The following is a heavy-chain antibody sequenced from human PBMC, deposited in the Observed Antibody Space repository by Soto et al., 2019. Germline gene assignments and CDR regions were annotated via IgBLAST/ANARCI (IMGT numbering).Heavy chain of an antibody. J-gene: IGHJ5*02. CDR1: GGSISSYY. Sequence: PSETLSLTCTVSGGSISSYYWSWIRQPAGKGLEWIGRIYTSGSTNYNPSLKSRVTMSVDTSKNQFSLKLSSVTAADTAVYYCARDVVVAAHNWFDPWGQGTLVTVSS. CDR2: IYTSGST. V-gene: IGHV4-4*07. CDR3: ARDVVVAAHNWFDP. D-gene: IGHD2-15*01.